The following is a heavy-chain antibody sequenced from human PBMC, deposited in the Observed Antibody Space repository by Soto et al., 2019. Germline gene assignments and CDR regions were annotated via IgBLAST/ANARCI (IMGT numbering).Heavy chain of an antibody. CDR1: GYTFTSYD. D-gene: IGHD2-21*01. CDR3: ARDYSETGAFDY. CDR2: MNPNSGNT. J-gene: IGHJ4*02. Sequence: QVQLVQSGAEVKKPGASVKVSCKASGYTFTSYDINWVRQATGQGLEWMGWMNPNSGNTGYAQKFQGRVXMXRXXSISTAYMELSSLRSEDTAVYYCARDYSETGAFDYWGQGTLVTVSS. V-gene: IGHV1-8*01.